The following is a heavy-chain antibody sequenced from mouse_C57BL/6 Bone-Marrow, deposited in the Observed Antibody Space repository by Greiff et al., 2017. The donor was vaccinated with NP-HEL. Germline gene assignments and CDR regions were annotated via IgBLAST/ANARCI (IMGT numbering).Heavy chain of an antibody. CDR1: GFTFSSYG. J-gene: IGHJ2*01. CDR2: ISSGGSYT. D-gene: IGHD1-3*01. CDR3: ARRRKCSNDYFDY. V-gene: IGHV5-6*01. Sequence: EVQLVESGGGLVKPGGSLKLSCAASGFTFSSYGMSWVRQTPDKRLEWVATISSGGSYTYYPDSVKGRFTISRDNAKNTLYLQMSSLKSEDTAMYYCARRRKCSNDYFDYWGQGTTLTVSS.